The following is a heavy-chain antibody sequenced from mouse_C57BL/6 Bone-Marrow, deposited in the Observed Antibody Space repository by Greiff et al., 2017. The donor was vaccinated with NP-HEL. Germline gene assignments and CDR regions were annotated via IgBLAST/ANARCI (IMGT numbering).Heavy chain of an antibody. J-gene: IGHJ3*01. Sequence: VQLQQSGAELVRPGSSVKMSCKTSGYTFTSYGINWVKQRPGQGLEWIGYIYIGNGYTKYNEKFKGKATLTSDTSSSTAYMQLSSLTSEDSAIYFCAREARFAYWGQGTLVTVSA. CDR3: AREARFAY. CDR2: IYIGNGYT. V-gene: IGHV1-58*01. CDR1: GYTFTSYG. D-gene: IGHD3-2*02.